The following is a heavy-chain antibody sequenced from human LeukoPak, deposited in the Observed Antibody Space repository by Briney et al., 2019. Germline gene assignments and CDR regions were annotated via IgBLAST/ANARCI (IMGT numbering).Heavy chain of an antibody. J-gene: IGHJ3*02. Sequence: ASVKVSCKASGYTFTSYDINWVRRATGQGLEWMGWMNPNSGNTGYAQKFQGRVTMTRNTSISTAYMELSSLRSEDTAVYYCARGPTIAAAEDDAFDIWGQGTMVTVSS. V-gene: IGHV1-8*01. CDR3: ARGPTIAAAEDDAFDI. CDR2: MNPNSGNT. D-gene: IGHD6-13*01. CDR1: GYTFTSYD.